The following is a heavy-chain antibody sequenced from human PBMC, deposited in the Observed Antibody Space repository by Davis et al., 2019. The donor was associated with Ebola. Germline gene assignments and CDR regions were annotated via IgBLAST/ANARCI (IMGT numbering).Heavy chain of an antibody. CDR3: ARGDSYYDPSGYYAGPEAPDH. J-gene: IGHJ4*02. CDR2: YYYTGST. V-gene: IGHV4-30-4*07. D-gene: IGHD3-22*01. Sequence: SETLSLTCAVSGGFVSSGGYSWNWIRQPPGKGLEWIGYYYYTGSTYYNPSLKSRVSISVDTSKNQFSLKLSSVTAADTAFYYCARGDSYYDPSGYYAGPEAPDHWGQGTLVSVSS. CDR1: GGFVSSGGYS.